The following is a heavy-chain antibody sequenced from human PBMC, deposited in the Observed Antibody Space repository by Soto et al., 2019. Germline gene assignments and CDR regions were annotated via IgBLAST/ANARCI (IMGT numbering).Heavy chain of an antibody. J-gene: IGHJ4*02. CDR2: ISYAGSNK. CDR3: ARDGAGRGYCTKGVCYPWYYFDY. D-gene: IGHD2-8*01. V-gene: IGHV3-30-3*01. Sequence: QVQLVESGGGVVQPGRSLRLSCAASGLTFSSYAMHWVRQAPGKGLEWVAVISYAGSNKYYADSVKGRFTISRDNSKNTLYLQMNSLSAEDTAVNYCARDGAGRGYCTKGVCYPWYYFDYWGQGTLVTVSS. CDR1: GLTFSSYA.